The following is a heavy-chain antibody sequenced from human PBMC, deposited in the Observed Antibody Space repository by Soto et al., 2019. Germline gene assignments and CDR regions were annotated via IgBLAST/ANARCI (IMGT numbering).Heavy chain of an antibody. CDR3: ASPIAAAGTSWYFDL. J-gene: IGHJ2*01. D-gene: IGHD6-13*01. V-gene: IGHV3-30-3*01. Sequence: QVQLVESGGGVVQPGRSLRLSCAASGFTFSSYAMHWVRQAPGKGLEWVAVISYDGSNKYYADSVKGRFTISRDNSKNTLYLQMNSLRAEDTAVYYRASPIAAAGTSWYFDLWGRGTLVTVSS. CDR1: GFTFSSYA. CDR2: ISYDGSNK.